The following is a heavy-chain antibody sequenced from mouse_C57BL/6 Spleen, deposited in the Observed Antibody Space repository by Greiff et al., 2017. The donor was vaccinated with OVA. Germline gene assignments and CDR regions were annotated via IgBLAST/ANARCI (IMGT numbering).Heavy chain of an antibody. CDR2: IYPGSGNT. CDR1: GYTFTDYY. Sequence: QVQLQQSGAELVRPGASVKLSCKASGYTFTDYYINWVKQRPGQGLEWIARIYPGSGNTYYNEKFKGKATLTAEKSSSTAYMQLSSLTSEDSAVYFCASRDYGSSGAYWGQGTLVTVSA. V-gene: IGHV1-76*01. J-gene: IGHJ3*01. CDR3: ASRDYGSSGAY. D-gene: IGHD1-1*01.